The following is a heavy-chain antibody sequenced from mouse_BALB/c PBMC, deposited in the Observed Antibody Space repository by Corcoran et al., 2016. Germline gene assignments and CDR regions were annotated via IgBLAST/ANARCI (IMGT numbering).Heavy chain of an antibody. J-gene: IGHJ4*01. CDR3: ARRDGYYVGYAMDY. D-gene: IGHD2-3*01. CDR1: GFNIKDTY. CDR2: IDPANGNT. Sequence: EVQLQQSGAELVKPGASVKLSCTASGFNIKDTYMHWVKQRPEQGLEWIGRIDPANGNTKYDPKFQGKATITADTSSNTAYLQLSSLTSEDTAVYYCARRDGYYVGYAMDYWGQGTSVTVSS. V-gene: IGHV14-3*02.